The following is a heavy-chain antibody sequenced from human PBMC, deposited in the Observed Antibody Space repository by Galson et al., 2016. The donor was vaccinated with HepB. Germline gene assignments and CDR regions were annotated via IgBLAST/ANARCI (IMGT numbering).Heavy chain of an antibody. J-gene: IGHJ4*02. V-gene: IGHV3-23*01. CDR3: AKRVSSSKYFDY. D-gene: IGHD2-2*01. CDR2: IGSRGDDT. Sequence: SLRLSCAGSRFTFSSHPMNWVRQAPGKGLEWVSSIGSRGDDTYYADSVKGRLTVSRDNRKNTLYLQMNSLRADDTAVYYCAKRVSSSKYFDYWGQGTLVTVSS. CDR1: RFTFSSHP.